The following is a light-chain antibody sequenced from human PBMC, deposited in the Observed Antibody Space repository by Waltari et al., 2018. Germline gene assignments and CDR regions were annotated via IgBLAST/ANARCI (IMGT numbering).Light chain of an antibody. Sequence: EIVLPQSPGTLSLSPGERATLSCRASQSVSSSYLAWYQQKPGQAPRLLMYLASSRATGIPDRFSGSGSGTDFTLTISRLEPEDFAVYYCQYYGSYTFGQGTKLAI. CDR2: LAS. CDR1: QSVSSSY. CDR3: QYYGSYT. V-gene: IGKV3-20*01. J-gene: IGKJ2*01.